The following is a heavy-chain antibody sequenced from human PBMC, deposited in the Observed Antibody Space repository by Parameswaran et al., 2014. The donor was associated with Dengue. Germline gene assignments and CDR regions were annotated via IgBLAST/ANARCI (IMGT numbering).Heavy chain of an antibody. D-gene: IGHD3-10*01. V-gene: IGHV4-59*01. Sequence: WIRQPPGKGLEWIGYMYYSGSTNYNPSLKSRVTISVDTSKNQLSLKLSSVTAADTAVYYCARGGGYYYFDYWGQGTLVTVSS. J-gene: IGHJ4*02. CDR2: MYYSGST. CDR3: ARGGGYYYFDY.